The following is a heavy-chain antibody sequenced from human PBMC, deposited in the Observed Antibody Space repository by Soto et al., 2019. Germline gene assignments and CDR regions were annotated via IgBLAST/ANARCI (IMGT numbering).Heavy chain of an antibody. V-gene: IGHV4-59*01. CDR2: IYYSGST. Sequence: SETLSLTCTVSGGSISSYYWSWIRQPPGKGLEWIGYIYYSGSTNYNPSLKSRVTISVDTSKNQFSLKLSSVTAADTAVYYCARDTYSSSSGRDAFDIWGQGTMVTVSS. J-gene: IGHJ3*02. CDR1: GGSISSYY. D-gene: IGHD6-6*01. CDR3: ARDTYSSSSGRDAFDI.